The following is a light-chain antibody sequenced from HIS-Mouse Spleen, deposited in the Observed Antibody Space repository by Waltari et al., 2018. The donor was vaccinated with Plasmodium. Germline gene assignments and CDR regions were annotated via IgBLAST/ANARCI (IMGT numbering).Light chain of an antibody. V-gene: IGKV3-15*01. J-gene: IGKJ1*01. CDR2: GAS. Sequence: EIVMTQSSATLSVSPGERATLSSRASQSVSSNLAWYQQKPGQAPRLLIYGASTRATGIPARFSGSGSGTEFTLTISSLQSEDFAVYYCQQYNNWPAWTFGQGTKVEIK. CDR3: QQYNNWPAWT. CDR1: QSVSSN.